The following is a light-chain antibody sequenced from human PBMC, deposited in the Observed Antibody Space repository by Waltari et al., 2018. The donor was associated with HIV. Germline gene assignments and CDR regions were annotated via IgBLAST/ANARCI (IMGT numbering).Light chain of an antibody. J-gene: IGLJ2*01. CDR3: SSYAGSINVL. Sequence: QSALTPPPSASGSPGQSVTISCTGTSRDVGGYNYVSWYQQHPGKAPKLLIAEVSKRPSGVPDRFSGSKSGNTASLTVSGLQAEDEADYYCSSYAGSINVLFGGGTKLAVL. CDR1: SRDVGGYNY. V-gene: IGLV2-8*01. CDR2: EVS.